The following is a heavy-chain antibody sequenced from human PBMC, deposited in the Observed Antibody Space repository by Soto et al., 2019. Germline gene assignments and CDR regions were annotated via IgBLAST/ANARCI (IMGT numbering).Heavy chain of an antibody. CDR3: ARASSRGWITIFDY. CDR2: INPNIGGT. J-gene: IGHJ4*02. D-gene: IGHD3-9*01. CDR1: GYTFAGYY. Sequence: ASLEVSGRSSGYTFAGYYMDGVRQDPGQGLEWMGWINPNIGGTNYAQKFQGWVTMTRDTSTSTVYMELSSLRSEDTAVYYCARASSRGWITIFDYWGQGTLVTVSS. V-gene: IGHV1-2*04.